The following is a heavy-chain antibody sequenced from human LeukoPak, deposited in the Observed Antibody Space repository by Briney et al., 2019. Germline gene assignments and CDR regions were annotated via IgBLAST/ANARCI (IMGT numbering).Heavy chain of an antibody. V-gene: IGHV5-51*01. CDR1: GYSFTSYW. CDR3: AKLVPAANPWFDP. J-gene: IGHJ5*02. Sequence: GASLKISCKGSGYSFTSYWIGCVRQMPGKGLEWMGIIYPGDSDTRYSPSFQGQVTISADKSISTAYLQWSSLKASDTAMYYCAKLVPAANPWFDPWGQGTLVTVSS. CDR2: IYPGDSDT. D-gene: IGHD2-2*01.